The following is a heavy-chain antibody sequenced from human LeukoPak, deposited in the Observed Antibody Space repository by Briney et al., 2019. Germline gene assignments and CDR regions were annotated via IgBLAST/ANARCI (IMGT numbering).Heavy chain of an antibody. J-gene: IGHJ4*02. D-gene: IGHD3-10*01. CDR3: ARGRRNRFGAYRGPSRANYFDY. Sequence: PSETLSLTCAVYGGSFSGYYWSWIRQPPGKGLEWIGEINHSGSTNYNPSLKSRVTISVDTSKNQFSLKLSSVTAADTAVYYCARGRRNRFGAYRGPSRANYFDYWGQGTLVTVSS. CDR1: GGSFSGYY. CDR2: INHSGST. V-gene: IGHV4-34*01.